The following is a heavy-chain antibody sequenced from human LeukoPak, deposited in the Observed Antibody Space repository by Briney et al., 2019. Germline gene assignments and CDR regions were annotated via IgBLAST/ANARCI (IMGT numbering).Heavy chain of an antibody. V-gene: IGHV3-21*01. CDR3: ARAGYSGYGDY. Sequence: GGSLRLSCAASGFTFSIYSMNWVRQAPGKGLEWVSSIGSSSSYIYYADSVKGRFTISRDNAKNSLYLQMNSLRAEDTAVYYCARAGYSGYGDYWGQGTLVTVSS. CDR1: GFTFSIYS. CDR2: IGSSSSYI. J-gene: IGHJ4*02. D-gene: IGHD5-12*01.